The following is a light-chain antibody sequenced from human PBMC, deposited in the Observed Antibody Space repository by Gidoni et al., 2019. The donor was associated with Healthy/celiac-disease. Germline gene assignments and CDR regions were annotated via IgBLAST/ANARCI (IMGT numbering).Light chain of an antibody. J-gene: IGKJ1*01. V-gene: IGKV1-39*01. CDR3: QQSYSTPTWT. CDR2: AAS. CDR1: QSISSY. Sequence: DIQMTQSPSSLSASVGDRVTITCRASQSISSYLNWYQQKPGKAPKPLIYAASSLQSGVPSSFSCSGSGTDFTLTILSLQSEDFATYYCQQSYSTPTWTFGQGTKVEIK.